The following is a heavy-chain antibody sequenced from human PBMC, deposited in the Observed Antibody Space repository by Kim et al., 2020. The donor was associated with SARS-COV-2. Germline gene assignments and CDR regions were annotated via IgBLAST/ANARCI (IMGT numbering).Heavy chain of an antibody. CDR2: ISSSNSYT. CDR1: GITLGSYG. J-gene: IGHJ6*01. Sequence: GGSLRLSCAASGITLGSYGMSWVRQAPGKGLEWVSAISSSNSYTYYAYSVKGRFVISRDTSKNTLYLQMTSLSAEDTATYYCAKVHSYYGLAFGITDDY. D-gene: IGHD3-3*01. V-gene: IGHV3-23*01. CDR3: AKVHSYYGLAFGITDDY.